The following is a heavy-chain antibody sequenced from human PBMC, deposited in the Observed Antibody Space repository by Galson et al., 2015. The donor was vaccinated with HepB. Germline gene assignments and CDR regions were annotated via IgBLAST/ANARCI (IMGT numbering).Heavy chain of an antibody. CDR3: AREAIVVVVAATPRRGNGMDV. CDR2: ISAYNGNT. CDR1: GYTFTSYG. D-gene: IGHD2-15*01. Sequence: SVKVSCKASGYTFTSYGISWVRQAPGQGLEWMGWISAYNGNTNYAQKLQGRVTMTTDTSTSTAYMELRSLRSDDTAVYYCAREAIVVVVAATPRRGNGMDVWGQGTTVTVSS. J-gene: IGHJ6*02. V-gene: IGHV1-18*01.